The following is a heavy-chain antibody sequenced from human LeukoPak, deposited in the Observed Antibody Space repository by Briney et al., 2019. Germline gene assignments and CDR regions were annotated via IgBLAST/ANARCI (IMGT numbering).Heavy chain of an antibody. Sequence: GGSLRLSCAASGFTFSSYAMSWVRQAPGKGLEWVSTMSDSGGSTDYADSVKGRFTISRDKSKNTPYLKMNSLRAEDTAVYYCAKDRHEWSSWRLFDYWGQGTLVTVSS. CDR2: MSDSGGST. J-gene: IGHJ4*02. CDR1: GFTFSSYA. V-gene: IGHV3-23*01. CDR3: AKDRHEWSSWRLFDY. D-gene: IGHD6-13*01.